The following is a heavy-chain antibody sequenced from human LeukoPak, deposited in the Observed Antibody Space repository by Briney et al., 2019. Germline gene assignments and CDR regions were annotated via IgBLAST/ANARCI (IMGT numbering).Heavy chain of an antibody. CDR1: GYTFTNFG. CDR2: ITPYNGNT. V-gene: IGHV1-18*03. Sequence: ASVKVSCKASGYTFTNFGISWVRQAPGQGLEWMGWITPYNGNTNYARKLQDRVTITRDTSASTAYMELSSLRSDDMGVYYCAKDGQMGYMDVWGKGTTVTVSS. D-gene: IGHD2-8*01. J-gene: IGHJ6*03. CDR3: AKDGQMGYMDV.